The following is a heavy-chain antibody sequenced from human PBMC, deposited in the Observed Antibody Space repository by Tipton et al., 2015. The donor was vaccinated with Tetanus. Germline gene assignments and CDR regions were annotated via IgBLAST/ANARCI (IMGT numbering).Heavy chain of an antibody. J-gene: IGHJ4*02. D-gene: IGHD5-12*01. CDR1: GGSINSGTYS. CDR3: ARLREIVARSGWAFDY. V-gene: IGHV4-39*01. CDR2: VYNSGAT. Sequence: TLSLTCTVSGGSINSGTYSWGWIRQPPGKGLEWIGSVYNSGATYYNPSLKGRVTISVDTSKNQFSLKLASVTAADTAVYYCARLREIVARSGWAFDYWGQGILVTVSS.